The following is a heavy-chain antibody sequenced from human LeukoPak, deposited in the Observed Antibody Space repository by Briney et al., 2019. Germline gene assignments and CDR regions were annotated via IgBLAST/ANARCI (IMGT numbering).Heavy chain of an antibody. CDR1: GFSFDDFA. J-gene: IGHJ4*02. CDR3: ATRYASGPIADY. V-gene: IGHV3-9*01. Sequence: GGSRRLSCAASGFSFDDFAMHWVRQAPGKGLEWVSGITWNGGTIDYADSVKGRFTISRDNAKNSLYLQMNSLRAEDTALYYCATRYASGPIADYWGQGTLVTVSS. CDR2: ITWNGGTI. D-gene: IGHD3-10*01.